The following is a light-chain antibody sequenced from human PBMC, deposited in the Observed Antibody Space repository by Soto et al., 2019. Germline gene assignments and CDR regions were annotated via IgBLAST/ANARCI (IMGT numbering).Light chain of an antibody. CDR2: SNN. CDR1: SSNIGAGYD. V-gene: IGLV1-40*01. J-gene: IGLJ3*02. Sequence: QSALTQPASVSGSPGQSITISCTGSSSNIGAGYDVHWYQQLPGTAPKLLIYSNNNRPSGVPDRFSGSKSGTSASLAITGLQAEDEADYYCQSFDSSLSGWVFGGGTKLTVL. CDR3: QSFDSSLSGWV.